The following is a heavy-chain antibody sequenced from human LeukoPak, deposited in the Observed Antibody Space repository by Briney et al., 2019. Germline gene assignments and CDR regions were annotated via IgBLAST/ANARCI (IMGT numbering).Heavy chain of an antibody. CDR1: GFTFTSYA. Sequence: PGGSLRLSCTASGFTFTSYATSWVRQAPGKGLEWVSVISGTGGSTNHADSVKGRFTISRDNSKNTLYLQMNSLRAEDTAVYYCAKESGDDGSGYYEVFDYWGQGTLVTVSS. J-gene: IGHJ4*02. CDR3: AKESGDDGSGYYEVFDY. CDR2: ISGTGGST. V-gene: IGHV3-23*01. D-gene: IGHD3-22*01.